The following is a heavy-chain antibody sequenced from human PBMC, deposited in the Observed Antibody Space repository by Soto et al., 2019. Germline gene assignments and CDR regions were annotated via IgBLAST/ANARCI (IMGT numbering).Heavy chain of an antibody. Sequence: QVQLQESGPGLVKPSETLSLTCTVSGGSISSYYWSWIRQPPGKGLEWIGYIYYSGSTNYNPSLKNRVTISVNTSKNQFSLKLSSVTAADTAVYYCARDPGRKFVGHGMDVWGQGTTVTVSS. V-gene: IGHV4-59*01. CDR3: ARDPGRKFVGHGMDV. J-gene: IGHJ6*02. CDR2: IYYSGST. D-gene: IGHD3-16*01. CDR1: GGSISSYY.